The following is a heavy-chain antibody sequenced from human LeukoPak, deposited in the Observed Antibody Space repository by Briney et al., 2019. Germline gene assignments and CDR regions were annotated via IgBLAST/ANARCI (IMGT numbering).Heavy chain of an antibody. CDR3: ATALGYCSSTSCYTGDAFDI. V-gene: IGHV1-24*01. J-gene: IGHJ3*02. Sequence: ASVKVSCKVSGYTLTELSMHWVRQAPGKGLEWMGGFDPEDGETIYARKFQGRVTMTEDTSTDTAYMELSSLRSEDTAVYYCATALGYCSSTSCYTGDAFDIWGQGTMVTVSS. CDR2: FDPEDGET. CDR1: GYTLTELS. D-gene: IGHD2-2*02.